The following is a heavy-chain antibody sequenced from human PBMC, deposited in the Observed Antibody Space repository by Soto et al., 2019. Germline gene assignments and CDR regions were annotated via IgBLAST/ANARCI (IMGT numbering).Heavy chain of an antibody. J-gene: IGHJ6*02. V-gene: IGHV3-64D*08. CDR2: ISSNGGST. CDR3: VKGDVLRFLEWLSYGMDV. CDR1: GFTFSSYA. Sequence: GGSLRLSCSASGFTFSSYAMHWVRQAPGKGLEYVSAISSNGGSTYYADSVKGRFTISRDNSKNTLYLQMSSLRAEDTAVYYCVKGDVLRFLEWLSYGMDVWGQGTTVTVSS. D-gene: IGHD3-3*01.